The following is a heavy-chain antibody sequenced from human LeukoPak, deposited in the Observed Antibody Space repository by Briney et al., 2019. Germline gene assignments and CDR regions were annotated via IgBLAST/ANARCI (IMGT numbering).Heavy chain of an antibody. D-gene: IGHD6-6*01. CDR2: INTNTGNP. J-gene: IGHJ6*03. Sequence: ASVKVSCKASGYTFTTYAMNWVRQAPGQGLEWMGWINTNTGNPTYAQGFTGRFVFSLDTSVSTAYLQISSLKAEDTAVYYCARVAARPTRYYYYMDVWGKGTTVTVSS. CDR3: ARVAARPTRYYYYMDV. CDR1: GYTFTTYA. V-gene: IGHV7-4-1*02.